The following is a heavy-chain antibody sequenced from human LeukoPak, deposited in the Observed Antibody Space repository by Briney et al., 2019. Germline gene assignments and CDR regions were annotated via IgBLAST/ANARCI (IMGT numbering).Heavy chain of an antibody. J-gene: IGHJ3*02. CDR3: AKSHRYSGSPDAFDI. V-gene: IGHV3-23*01. Sequence: PGGSLRLSCAASGFSFSSYAMSWVRQAPGKGLEWVSAISGSGGSTYYADSVKGRFTISIDNSKNTLYLQMNSLRAEDTAVYYCAKSHRYSGSPDAFDIWGQGTMVTVSS. CDR2: ISGSGGST. D-gene: IGHD1-26*01. CDR1: GFSFSSYA.